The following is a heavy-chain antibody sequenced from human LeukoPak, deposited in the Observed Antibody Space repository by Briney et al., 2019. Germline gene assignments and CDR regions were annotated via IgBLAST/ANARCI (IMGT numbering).Heavy chain of an antibody. D-gene: IGHD3-3*01. Sequence: ASVKVSCKASGGTFSSYAISWVRQAPGQGLEWMGWINPNSGGTNYAQKFQGRVTMTRDTSISTAYMELSRLRSDDTAVYYCARDRTYYDFWSGLVWGQGTLVTVSS. CDR2: INPNSGGT. CDR1: GGTFSSYA. J-gene: IGHJ4*02. CDR3: ARDRTYYDFWSGLV. V-gene: IGHV1-2*02.